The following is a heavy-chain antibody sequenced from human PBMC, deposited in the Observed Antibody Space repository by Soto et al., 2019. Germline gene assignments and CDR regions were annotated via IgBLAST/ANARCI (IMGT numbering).Heavy chain of an antibody. CDR2: IYYSGST. V-gene: IGHV4-59*08. Sequence: SETLCLTCTVSGGSIRSYYWSWIRQPPGKGLEWIGYIYYSGSTNYNPSLKSRVTISVDTSRNQFSLRLSFVTAADTAVYYCARTSYYYGSGLYYFDYWGQGTLVTVSS. CDR1: GGSIRSYY. J-gene: IGHJ4*02. CDR3: ARTSYYYGSGLYYFDY. D-gene: IGHD3-10*01.